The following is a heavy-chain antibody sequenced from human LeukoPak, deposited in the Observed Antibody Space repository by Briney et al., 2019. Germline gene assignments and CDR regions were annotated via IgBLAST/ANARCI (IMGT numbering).Heavy chain of an antibody. CDR3: ARDPQGYCSGTSCYTPGVLQH. CDR1: GGTFSSYA. V-gene: IGHV1-69*05. Sequence: ASVKVSCKASGGTFSSYAISWVRQAPGQGLEWMGGIIPIFGTANYAQKFQGRVTITTDESTSTAYMELSSLRSEDTAVYYCARDPQGYCSGTSCYTPGVLQHWGQGTLVTVSS. D-gene: IGHD2-2*02. CDR2: IIPIFGTA. J-gene: IGHJ1*01.